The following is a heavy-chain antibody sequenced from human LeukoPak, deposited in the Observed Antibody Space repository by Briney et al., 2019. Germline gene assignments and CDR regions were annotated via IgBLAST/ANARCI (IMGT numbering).Heavy chain of an antibody. CDR3: ARDYYDIYAFDI. Sequence: GASVKVSCTASGGTFSSYAISWVRQAPGQGLEWMGGIIPIFGTANYAQKFQGRVTITADESTSTAYMELSSLRSEDTAVYYCARDYYDIYAFDIWGQGTMVTVSS. CDR2: IIPIFGTA. V-gene: IGHV1-69*13. D-gene: IGHD3-22*01. J-gene: IGHJ3*02. CDR1: GGTFSSYA.